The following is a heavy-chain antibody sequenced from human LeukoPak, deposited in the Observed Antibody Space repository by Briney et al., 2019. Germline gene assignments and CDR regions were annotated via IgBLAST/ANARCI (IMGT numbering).Heavy chain of an antibody. V-gene: IGHV3-7*01. CDR2: INQDGGKK. D-gene: IGHD1-26*01. Sequence: GGSLRLSCAASGFNFSSYWMSWVRQAPGKGLEWVANINQDGGKKYYVDSVRGRYAISRDNAENSVYLQMNSLRAEDTALYYCARGGAPDNWGQGTLVTVSS. J-gene: IGHJ4*02. CDR1: GFNFSSYW. CDR3: ARGGAPDN.